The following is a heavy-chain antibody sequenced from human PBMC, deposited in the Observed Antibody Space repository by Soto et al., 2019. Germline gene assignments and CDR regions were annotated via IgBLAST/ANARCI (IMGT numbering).Heavy chain of an antibody. CDR3: ARVKDY. J-gene: IGHJ4*02. V-gene: IGHV4-30-2*01. CDR1: GGSISSGGYS. CDR2: MYHSGST. Sequence: QLQLQESCSGLVKPSQTLSLTCSVSGGSISSGGYSLSWIRQPPGKGLEWIGYMYHSGSTYYNPSPKRQVNISIDRSKNQFSLKLSSVTAADTAVYYCARVKDYWGPGILVTVSS.